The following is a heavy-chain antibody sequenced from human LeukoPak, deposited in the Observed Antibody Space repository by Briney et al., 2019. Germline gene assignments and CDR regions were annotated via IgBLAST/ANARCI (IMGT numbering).Heavy chain of an antibody. CDR1: GFTFSSYT. Sequence: GGSLRLSCVASGFTFSSYTMNWVRQAPGKGLEWVAFIHYDGSKQSYADSVKGRFTISRDNSQSTLYLQMSSLRPEDTAVYYCAKGGWEASSSSWRFFDYWGQGTLVTVSS. CDR2: IHYDGSKQ. V-gene: IGHV3-30*02. J-gene: IGHJ4*02. CDR3: AKGGWEASSSSWRFFDY. D-gene: IGHD6-6*01.